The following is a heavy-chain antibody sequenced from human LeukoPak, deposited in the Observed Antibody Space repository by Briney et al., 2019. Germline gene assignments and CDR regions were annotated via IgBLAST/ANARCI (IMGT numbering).Heavy chain of an antibody. J-gene: IGHJ4*02. V-gene: IGHV1-45*02. Sequence: GASVKVSCKASGYTFTYRYLHWVRQAPGQALEWMGWITPFNGNTNYAQKFQDRVTITRDRTMSTAYMELSSLRSEGTAVYYCAREEAYCGGVCYLADYWGERTLVTLSP. CDR2: ITPFNGNT. CDR3: AREEAYCGGVCYLADY. D-gene: IGHD2-21*01. CDR1: GYTFTYRY.